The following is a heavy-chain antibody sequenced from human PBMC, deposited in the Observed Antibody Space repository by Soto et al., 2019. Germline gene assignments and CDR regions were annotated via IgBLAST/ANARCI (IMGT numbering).Heavy chain of an antibody. Sequence: SETLSLTCSVSGDSISRIDYYWTWIRQHPEKGLEWIGNIYFRGNTYYSPSLESRLTISVDTSKNQFSLKLTSVTAADTAVYYCAREGGSYDSGGYLIRGAFDIWGQGTLVTV. V-gene: IGHV4-31*03. CDR2: IYFRGNT. D-gene: IGHD3-22*01. CDR1: GDSISRIDYY. CDR3: AREGGSYDSGGYLIRGAFDI. J-gene: IGHJ3*02.